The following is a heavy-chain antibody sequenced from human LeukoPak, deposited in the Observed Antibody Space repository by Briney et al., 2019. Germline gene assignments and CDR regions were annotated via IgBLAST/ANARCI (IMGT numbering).Heavy chain of an antibody. Sequence: SETLSLTCTVSGGSISSSSYYWGWIRQPPGKGLEWIGSIYYSGSTYYNPSLKSRVTISVDTSKNQFSLKLSSVTAADTAVYYCARQIAAAGLYNWFDPWGQGTLVTVSS. D-gene: IGHD6-13*01. CDR2: IYYSGST. V-gene: IGHV4-39*01. CDR3: ARQIAAAGLYNWFDP. CDR1: GGSISSSSYY. J-gene: IGHJ5*02.